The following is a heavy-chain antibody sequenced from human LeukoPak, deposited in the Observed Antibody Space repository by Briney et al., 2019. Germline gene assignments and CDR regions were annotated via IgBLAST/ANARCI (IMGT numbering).Heavy chain of an antibody. Sequence: PGGSLRLSCAASGFTFNSYSMNWVRQAPGKGLEWVSAISGSGGSTYYADSVKGRFTISRDNSKNTLYLQMNSLRAEDTAVYYCAKDGGACSSTSCYTRGGAFDIWGQGTMVTVSS. J-gene: IGHJ3*02. CDR1: GFTFNSYS. CDR3: AKDGGACSSTSCYTRGGAFDI. V-gene: IGHV3-23*01. CDR2: ISGSGGST. D-gene: IGHD2-2*02.